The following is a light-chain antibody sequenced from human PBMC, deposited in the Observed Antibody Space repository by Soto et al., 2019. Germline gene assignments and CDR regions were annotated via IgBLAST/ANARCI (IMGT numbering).Light chain of an antibody. Sequence: DIQMTQSPSSLSASVGDRVTITCRASQGIYNYLAWYQQRPGQVPKLLIYHASTLQSGVPSRFSGSGSWTDFTLTISSLQPEDVATYYCQKYYSAVFTFGPGTKVDIK. J-gene: IGKJ3*01. CDR1: QGIYNY. CDR2: HAS. V-gene: IGKV1-27*01. CDR3: QKYYSAVFT.